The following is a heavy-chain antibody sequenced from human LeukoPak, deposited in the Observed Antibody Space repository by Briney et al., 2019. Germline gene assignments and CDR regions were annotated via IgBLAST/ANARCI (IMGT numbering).Heavy chain of an antibody. CDR3: ARQGQQLVRGYYYYYMDL. D-gene: IGHD6-13*01. Sequence: SETLSLTCAVYGGSFSGYYWSWIRQPPGKGLEWMGEINHSGSTNYNPSLKSRVTISVDTSKNQFSLKLSSVTAADTAVYYCARQGQQLVRGYYYYYMDLWGKGTTVSISS. CDR2: INHSGST. J-gene: IGHJ6*03. V-gene: IGHV4-34*01. CDR1: GGSFSGYY.